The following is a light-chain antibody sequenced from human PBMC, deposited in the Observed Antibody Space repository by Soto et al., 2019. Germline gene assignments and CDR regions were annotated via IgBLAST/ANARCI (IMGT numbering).Light chain of an antibody. V-gene: IGKV3-20*01. CDR2: GAS. Sequence: EIVLTQSPGTLSLSPGERATLSCRASQSVSSSYLAWYQQKPGQAPRLLIYGASSRATGIPDRFSGSGSGTDSTLTISRLEPEDFAVYYCQQYGSSPPRYTFGQGTKLDIK. CDR3: QQYGSSPPRYT. CDR1: QSVSSSY. J-gene: IGKJ2*01.